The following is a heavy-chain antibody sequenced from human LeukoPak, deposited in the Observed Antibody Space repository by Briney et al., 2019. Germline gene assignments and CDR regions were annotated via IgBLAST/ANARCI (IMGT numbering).Heavy chain of an antibody. J-gene: IGHJ4*02. CDR2: IYYSGST. V-gene: IGHV4-39*01. CDR1: GGSISSSSYY. Sequence: PSETLSLTCTVSGGSISSSSYYWGWIRQPPGTGLEWIGSIYYSGSTYYNPSLKSRVTISVDTSKNQFSLKLSSVTAADTAVYYCASLDVHYYDSSGYYNYWGQGTLVTVSS. D-gene: IGHD3-22*01. CDR3: ASLDVHYYDSSGYYNY.